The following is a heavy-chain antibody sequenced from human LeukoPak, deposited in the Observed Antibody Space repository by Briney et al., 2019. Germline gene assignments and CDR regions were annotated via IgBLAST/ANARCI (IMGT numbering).Heavy chain of an antibody. CDR1: GFTFSSDA. V-gene: IGHV3-23*01. CDR3: AKVDRGSYFLDY. Sequence: GSLRLSCAASGFTFSSDAMTWVRQAPGKGLEWVSAISGSGGSTYYADSVKGRFTISRDNSKNTLYLQMNSLRAEDTAVYYCAKVDRGSYFLDYWGQGTLVTVSS. J-gene: IGHJ4*02. CDR2: ISGSGGST. D-gene: IGHD1-26*01.